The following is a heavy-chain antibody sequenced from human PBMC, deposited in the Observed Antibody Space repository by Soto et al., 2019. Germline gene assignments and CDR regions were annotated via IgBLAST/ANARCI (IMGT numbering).Heavy chain of an antibody. D-gene: IGHD6-13*01. CDR3: ARVFSDSSSFFDP. V-gene: IGHV4-31*03. CDR1: GGSISSGGYY. Sequence: QVQLQESGPGLVKPSQTLSLTCTVSGGSISSGGYYWSWIRQHPGKGLEWIGYIYYSGSTYYNPSLESRVTISVDTSKTQFSLTLSSVTAADTAVYYCARVFSDSSSFFDPWGQGTLVTVSS. CDR2: IYYSGST. J-gene: IGHJ5*02.